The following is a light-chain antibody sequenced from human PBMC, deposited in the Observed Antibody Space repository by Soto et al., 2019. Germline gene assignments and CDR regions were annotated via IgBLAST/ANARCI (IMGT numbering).Light chain of an antibody. CDR1: SSDVGGRDY. CDR2: DVS. V-gene: IGLV2-11*01. Sequence: QSALTQPRSVSGSPGQSVTISCAGSSSDVGGRDYVSWYQQHPGKAPKLMIYDVSKRPSGVPDRFSGSKSDNTASLTISGLQAEDEADYYCCSYAGSYIYVLFGGGTKVTVL. J-gene: IGLJ2*01. CDR3: CSYAGSYIYVL.